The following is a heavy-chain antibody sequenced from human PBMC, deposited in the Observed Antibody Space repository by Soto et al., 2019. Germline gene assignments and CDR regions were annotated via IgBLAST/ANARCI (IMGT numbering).Heavy chain of an antibody. D-gene: IGHD2-2*01. CDR1: GFTFSYYW. CDR3: VRGWETTSCDH. CDR2: INGDGSST. J-gene: IGHJ4*02. V-gene: IGHV3-74*01. Sequence: GGSLRLSCAASGFTFSYYWMHWVRQAPGKGLVWVSHINGDGSSTNYADSVKGRFTISRDNAKNTLYLQMNSLRAEDTAVYYCVRGWETTSCDHWGQGTLVTVSS.